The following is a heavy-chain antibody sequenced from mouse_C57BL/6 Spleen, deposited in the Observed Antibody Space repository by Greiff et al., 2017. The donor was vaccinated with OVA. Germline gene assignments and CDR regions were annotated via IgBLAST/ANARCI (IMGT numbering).Heavy chain of an antibody. D-gene: IGHD2-4*01. CDR1: GYSFTDYN. CDR2: INPNYGTT. CDR3: ARSENRDYDVAWFAY. Sequence: VQLQQSGPELVKPGASVKISCKASGYSFTDYNMNWVKQSNGKSLEWIGVINPNYGTTSYNQKFKGKATLTVDQSSSTAYMQLNSLTSEDSAVYYCARSENRDYDVAWFAYWGQGTLVTVSA. J-gene: IGHJ3*01. V-gene: IGHV1-39*01.